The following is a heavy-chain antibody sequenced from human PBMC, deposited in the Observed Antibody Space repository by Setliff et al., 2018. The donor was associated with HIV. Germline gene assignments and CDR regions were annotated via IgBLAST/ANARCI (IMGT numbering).Heavy chain of an antibody. CDR2: VSYTGRT. CDR3: VRHNPTVVTDGYDI. D-gene: IGHD2-21*02. Sequence: SETLSLTCTVSGGSTTSSTYYWGWIRQPPGRGLEWIGSVSYTGRTYYNPSLKSRVTISIDTSRNQFSLNLSSVTAAGTAVYYCVRHNPTVVTDGYDIWGQGTKVTVSS. CDR1: GGSTTSSTYY. V-gene: IGHV4-39*01. J-gene: IGHJ3*02.